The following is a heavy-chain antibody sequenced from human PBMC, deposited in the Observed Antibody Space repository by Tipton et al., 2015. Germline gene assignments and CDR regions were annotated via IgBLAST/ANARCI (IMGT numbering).Heavy chain of an antibody. CDR3: AREVWNYGSSGYDY. D-gene: IGHD3-22*01. J-gene: IGHJ4*02. V-gene: IGHV4-59*06. CDR1: GGSISGSH. Sequence: TLSLTCTVSGGSISGSHWYWFRQPAGKGLEWIGFIYYSGTDYNPSLKSRVSISIDTSKNQFSLKLSSVTAADTAVYYCAREVWNYGSSGYDYWGQGTLVSVSS. CDR2: IYYSGT.